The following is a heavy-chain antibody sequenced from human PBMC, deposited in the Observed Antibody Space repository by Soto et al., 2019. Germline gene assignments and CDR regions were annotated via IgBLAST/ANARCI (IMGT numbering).Heavy chain of an antibody. CDR2: IDWDDDK. Sequence: SGPTLVNPTHTLTLTCTFSGFSLSTSGMCVSWIRQPPGKALEWLALIDWDDDKYYSTSLKTRLTISKDTSKNQVVLTMTNMDPVDTATYYCARIPYYYDSSGYYYGAFDIWGQGTMVTVSS. CDR3: ARIPYYYDSSGYYYGAFDI. V-gene: IGHV2-70*01. D-gene: IGHD3-22*01. J-gene: IGHJ3*02. CDR1: GFSLSTSGMC.